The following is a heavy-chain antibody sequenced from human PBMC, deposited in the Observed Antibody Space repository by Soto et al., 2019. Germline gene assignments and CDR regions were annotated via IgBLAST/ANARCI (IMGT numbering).Heavy chain of an antibody. CDR1: GFTFSSYA. Sequence: SGGSLRLSCAASGFTFSSYAMHWVRQAPGKGLEWVAVISYDGSNKYYADSVKGRFTISRDNSKNTLYLQMNSLRAEDTAVYYCARDLRFLGPFDPWGQATLVTVSS. CDR2: ISYDGSNK. V-gene: IGHV3-30-3*01. J-gene: IGHJ5*02. CDR3: ARDLRFLGPFDP. D-gene: IGHD3-3*01.